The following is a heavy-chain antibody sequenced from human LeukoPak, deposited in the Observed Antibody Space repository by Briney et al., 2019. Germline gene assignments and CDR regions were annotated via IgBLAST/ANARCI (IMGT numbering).Heavy chain of an antibody. V-gene: IGHV3-7*01. Sequence: GGSLRLSCTASGFTFSSYWMSWVRQAPWKGLEWVANIKQDGSEKYYVDSVKGRFTISRDNAKNSLYLQMNSLRAEDTAVYYCARVDIVVVPAAQLDAFDIWGQGTMVTVSS. CDR1: GFTFSSYW. D-gene: IGHD2-2*01. J-gene: IGHJ3*02. CDR2: IKQDGSEK. CDR3: ARVDIVVVPAAQLDAFDI.